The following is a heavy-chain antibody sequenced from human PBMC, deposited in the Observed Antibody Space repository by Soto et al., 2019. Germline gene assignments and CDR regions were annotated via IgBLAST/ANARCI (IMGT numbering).Heavy chain of an antibody. CDR2: ISWNSASI. Sequence: EMQLVESGGGLVQPGRSLRLSCAASGFSFDDYAMHWVRQAPGKGLEWVSSISWNSASIAYADSVKGRFTISRDNAKKSLYLQMNSLRAEDTALYYCAKDMYCRTASCYWGYYAMEVWGQGTTGTVSS. D-gene: IGHD2-2*01. J-gene: IGHJ6*02. V-gene: IGHV3-9*01. CDR3: AKDMYCRTASCYWGYYAMEV. CDR1: GFSFDDYA.